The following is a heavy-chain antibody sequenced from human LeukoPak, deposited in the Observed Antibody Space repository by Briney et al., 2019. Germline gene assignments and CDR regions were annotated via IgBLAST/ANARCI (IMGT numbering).Heavy chain of an antibody. CDR2: IKQDGSEK. J-gene: IGHJ4*02. D-gene: IGHD4-17*01. Sequence: GGSLRLSCAASGFTFSSYWMTWVRQAPGKGLEWVANIKQDGSEKYYVDSVKGRFTISRDNAKNSLYLQMNSLRAEDTAVYYCAKAAHDYGDYDLDYWGQGTLVTVSS. CDR3: AKAAHDYGDYDLDY. V-gene: IGHV3-7*01. CDR1: GFTFSSYW.